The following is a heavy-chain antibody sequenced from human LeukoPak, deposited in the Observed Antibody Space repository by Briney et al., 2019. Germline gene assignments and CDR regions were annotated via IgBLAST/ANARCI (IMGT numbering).Heavy chain of an antibody. D-gene: IGHD2-21*02. V-gene: IGHV3-23*01. CDR3: AKASKYCGGDCYSYLDF. J-gene: IGHJ4*02. CDR2: ISGSGTTT. CDR1: GFTFSSFG. Sequence: GGSLRLSCVASGFTFSSFGLAWVRQAPGKGLEWVSIISGSGTTTFYADSVRGRFTVSRDNSKSTLFLQMNTPRAEDAAVYYCAKASKYCGGDCYSYLDFWGQGAPVTVSS.